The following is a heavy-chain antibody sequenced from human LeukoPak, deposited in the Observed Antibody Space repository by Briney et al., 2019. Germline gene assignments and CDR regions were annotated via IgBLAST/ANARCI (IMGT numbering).Heavy chain of an antibody. CDR2: IYYSGST. CDR3: ARNPKRDAFDI. Sequence: PSETLSLTCTVSGGSISSSSYYWGWIRQPPGKGLEWIGSIYYSGSTYYNPSLKSRVTISVDTSKNQFSLKLSSVTAADTAVYYCARNPKRDAFDIWGQGTMVTVSS. J-gene: IGHJ3*02. CDR1: GGSISSSSYY. V-gene: IGHV4-39*07. D-gene: IGHD1-1*01.